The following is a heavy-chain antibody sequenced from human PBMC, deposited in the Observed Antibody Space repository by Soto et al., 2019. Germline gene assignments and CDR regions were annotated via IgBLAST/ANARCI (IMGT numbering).Heavy chain of an antibody. J-gene: IGHJ6*02. CDR1: GGSISYYY. CDR3: ARDPXMVRGLSGYLYYYGMDV. V-gene: IGHV4-59*01. CDR2: IYSNGNT. D-gene: IGHD3-10*01. Sequence: SETLSLTCTVSGGSISYYYWSWIRQPPGKGLEWIGYIYSNGNTDYNPSLKSRVTMSVHTSKNQFSLKLSSVTAADTAVYYCARDPXMVRGLSGYLYYYGMDVWGQGTTVTVSS.